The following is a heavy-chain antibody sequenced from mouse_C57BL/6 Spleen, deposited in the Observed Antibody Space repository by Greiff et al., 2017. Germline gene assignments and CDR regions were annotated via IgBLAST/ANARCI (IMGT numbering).Heavy chain of an antibody. Sequence: QVQLQQPGTELVKPGASVKLSCKASGYTFTSYWMHWVKQRPGQGLEWIGNINPSNGGTNYNEKFKSKATLTVDKSSSTAYMQLSSLTSEDSAVYYCARNEITTVVATDYYAMDYWGQGTSVTVSS. V-gene: IGHV1-53*01. CDR2: INPSNGGT. J-gene: IGHJ4*01. CDR1: GYTFTSYW. CDR3: ARNEITTVVATDYYAMDY. D-gene: IGHD1-1*01.